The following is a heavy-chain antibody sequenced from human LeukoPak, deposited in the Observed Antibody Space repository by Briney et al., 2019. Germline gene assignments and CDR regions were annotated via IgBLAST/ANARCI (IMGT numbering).Heavy chain of an antibody. D-gene: IGHD2-2*01. V-gene: IGHV4-59*08. J-gene: IGHJ3*02. CDR2: ISYSGST. Sequence: SETLSLICSVSGGSISPYYWSWIRQSPGKGLEWIGYISYSGSTSYNPSLRSRVTISVDTSKNQLSLKLSSVAAADTAVYYCARRGMAARGTIGDFDIWGQGTMVTVSS. CDR1: GGSISPYY. CDR3: ARRGMAARGTIGDFDI.